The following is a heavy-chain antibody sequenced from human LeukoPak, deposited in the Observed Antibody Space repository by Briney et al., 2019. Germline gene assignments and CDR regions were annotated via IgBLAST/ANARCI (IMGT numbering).Heavy chain of an antibody. Sequence: PSETLSLTCTVSGASISGHYLTWIRQPPGKGLEWIGYISHIGSSNYNPFLKSRVTISVDTSKNQFSLKLTSVTAADTAFYYCARDRISINALDMWGQGTMVTVSS. CDR1: GASISGHY. J-gene: IGHJ3*02. CDR2: ISHIGSS. CDR3: ARDRISINALDM. V-gene: IGHV4-59*11. D-gene: IGHD1-14*01.